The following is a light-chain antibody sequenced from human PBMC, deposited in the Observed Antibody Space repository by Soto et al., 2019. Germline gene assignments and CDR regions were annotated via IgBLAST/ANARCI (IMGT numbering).Light chain of an antibody. CDR2: GAS. V-gene: IGKV3-20*01. Sequence: EIVLTQSPGTLSLSPGERATLSCRASQSVDSSYLAWYQQKPGQAPRLLIYGASSRATAIQDRFSGSGSGTDFTLTISRLEPEDFAVYYCQQYGSSKWTFGQGTKVEIK. J-gene: IGKJ1*01. CDR3: QQYGSSKWT. CDR1: QSVDSSY.